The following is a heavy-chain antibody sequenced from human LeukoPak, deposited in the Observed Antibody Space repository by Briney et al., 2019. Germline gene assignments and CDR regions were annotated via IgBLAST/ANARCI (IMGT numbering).Heavy chain of an antibody. CDR1: GLTFGDYA. Sequence: TGGSLRLSCSASGLTFGDYAMHWVRQAPGKGLEWVAGISWNSGNITYGDSVKGRFTISRDNAKNSLYLQMNSLRTEDTALYYCAKGGAAADNYWYFDLWGRGTLVTVSS. CDR3: AKGGAAADNYWYFDL. CDR2: ISWNSGNI. V-gene: IGHV3-9*01. J-gene: IGHJ2*01. D-gene: IGHD6-13*01.